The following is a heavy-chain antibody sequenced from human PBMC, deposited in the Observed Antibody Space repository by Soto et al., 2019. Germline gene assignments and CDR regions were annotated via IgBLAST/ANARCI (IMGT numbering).Heavy chain of an antibody. D-gene: IGHD3-9*01. CDR1: GGSISSGGYS. J-gene: IGHJ5*02. CDR3: ARSHYDILTGYTNWFDP. Sequence: SETLSLTCAVSGGSISSGGYSWSWIRQPPGKGLEWIGYIYHSGSTYYNPSLKSRVTISVDRSKNQFSLKLSSVTAADTAVYYCARSHYDILTGYTNWFDPWGQGTLVTVSS. CDR2: IYHSGST. V-gene: IGHV4-30-2*01.